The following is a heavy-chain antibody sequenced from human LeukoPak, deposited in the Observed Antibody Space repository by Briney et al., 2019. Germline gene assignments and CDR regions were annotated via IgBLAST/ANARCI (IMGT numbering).Heavy chain of an antibody. CDR1: GYSFTSYW. CDR3: ARQGTAMSYHVDY. J-gene: IGHJ4*02. Sequence: GESLKISCKGSGYSFTSYWIGWVRQMPGKGLEWMGIIYPGDSDTRYSPPFQGQVTISADKSISTAYLQWSSLKASDTAMYYCARQGTAMSYHVDYWGQGTLVTVSS. CDR2: IYPGDSDT. D-gene: IGHD5-18*01. V-gene: IGHV5-51*01.